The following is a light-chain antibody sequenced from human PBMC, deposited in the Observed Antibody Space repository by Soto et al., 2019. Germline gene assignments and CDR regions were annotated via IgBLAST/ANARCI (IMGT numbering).Light chain of an antibody. CDR1: QNVSSSS. CDR2: AVS. CDR3: QHSGDSLCT. V-gene: IGKV3-20*01. Sequence: LSLSPGQRATLSCRASQNVSSSSVAWYRQRPGQAPRLLIYAVSSRARDTPARFSGSGSGTDFTLTISSLQPEDFAVYYCQHSGDSLCTFGEGTKVDIK. J-gene: IGKJ4*01.